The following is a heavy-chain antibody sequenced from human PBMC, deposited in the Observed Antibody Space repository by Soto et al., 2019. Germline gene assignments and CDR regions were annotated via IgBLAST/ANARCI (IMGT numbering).Heavy chain of an antibody. V-gene: IGHV4-30-4*01. CDR1: GGSINNNGYF. CDR2: IYNSGST. J-gene: IGHJ4*02. D-gene: IGHD1-26*01. CDR3: ARGPSGDKVDY. Sequence: QVQLQESGPGVVEPSQTLSLTCTVSGGSINNNGYFWSWIRQPPGSGLEWIGQIYNSGSTYSNPSLKSRLTISVDTSNNQFSLKLSSVTAADTAVYYCARGPSGDKVDYWGQGTLVTVSS.